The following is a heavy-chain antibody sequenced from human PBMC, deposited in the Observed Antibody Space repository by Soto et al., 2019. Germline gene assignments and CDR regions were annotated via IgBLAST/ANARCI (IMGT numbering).Heavy chain of an antibody. J-gene: IGHJ5*02. Sequence: ASVKVSCKASGYTFTSYAMHWVRQAPGQRLEWMGWINAGNGNTEYSQKFQGRVTITRDTSASTAYMELSSLRSEDTAVYYCAREPDCSGGSCYSFGNWFDPWGQGTLVTVSS. CDR3: AREPDCSGGSCYSFGNWFDP. CDR2: INAGNGNT. V-gene: IGHV1-3*01. D-gene: IGHD2-15*01. CDR1: GYTFTSYA.